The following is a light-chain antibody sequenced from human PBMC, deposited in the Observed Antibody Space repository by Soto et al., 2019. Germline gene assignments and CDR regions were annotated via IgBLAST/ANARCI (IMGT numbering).Light chain of an antibody. CDR2: EVS. CDR3: SSYQSSNTLIV. CDR1: SSDIGAYNY. V-gene: IGLV2-14*01. Sequence: QSALTQPASVSGSPGQSITMSCTGTSSDIGAYNYVSWYQHHPGKAPKLLIYEVSNRPSGVSNRFSGSKSGKTASLTISGLQAADEGDYFCSSYQSSNTLIVFGTGTKVTVL. J-gene: IGLJ1*01.